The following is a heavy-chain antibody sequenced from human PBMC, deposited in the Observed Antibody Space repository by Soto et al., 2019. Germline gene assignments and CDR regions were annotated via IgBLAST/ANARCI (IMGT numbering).Heavy chain of an antibody. CDR2: ISYDGSNK. CDR3: AKDSVWGSYRYTYFDY. Sequence: QVQLVESGGGVVQPGRSLRLSCAASGFTFSSYGMHWVRQAPGKGLEWVAVISYDGSNKYYADSVKGRFTISRDNSKNXVYLQMNSLRAEDTAVYYCAKDSVWGSYRYTYFDYWGQGTLVTVSS. V-gene: IGHV3-30*18. D-gene: IGHD3-16*02. CDR1: GFTFSSYG. J-gene: IGHJ4*02.